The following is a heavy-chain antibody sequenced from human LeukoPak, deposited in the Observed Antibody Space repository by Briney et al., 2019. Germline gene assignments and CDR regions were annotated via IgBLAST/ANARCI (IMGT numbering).Heavy chain of an antibody. J-gene: IGHJ6*03. CDR3: ARNSVVVPEDTNYYYYYYMDV. V-gene: IGHV1-2*02. D-gene: IGHD2-2*01. Sequence: ASVKVSCKASGYTFTDYYMHWVRQAPGQGLEWMGWINPNSGGTNYAQKFQGRVTMTRDTSISTAYMELSRLRSDDTAVYYCARNSVVVPEDTNYYYYYYMDVWGKGTTVTVSS. CDR1: GYTFTDYY. CDR2: INPNSGGT.